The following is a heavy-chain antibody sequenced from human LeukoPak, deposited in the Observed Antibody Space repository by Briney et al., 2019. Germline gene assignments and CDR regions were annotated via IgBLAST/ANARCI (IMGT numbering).Heavy chain of an antibody. D-gene: IGHD2-15*01. CDR1: GFTFSPYW. Sequence: GGSLRLSCAASGFTFSPYWMHWVRQAPGRGLVWVARISSDESTTGYADSVKGRFTISRDNAKNTLYLQMNSLRVEDTAVYYCARDYCSGGSCYYYWGQGTLVTVSS. J-gene: IGHJ4*02. CDR3: ARDYCSGGSCYYY. V-gene: IGHV3-74*01. CDR2: ISSDESTT.